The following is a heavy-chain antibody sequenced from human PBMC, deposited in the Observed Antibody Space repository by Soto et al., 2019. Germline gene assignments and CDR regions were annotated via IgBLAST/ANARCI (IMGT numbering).Heavy chain of an antibody. CDR1: GYTLTELS. Sequence: ASVKVSCKVSGYTLTELSMRWVRQAPGKGLEWMGGFDPEDGETIYAQKFQGRVTMTEDTSTDTAYMELSSLRSEDTAVYYCAIPAAMDPYYYYGMDVWGQGTTVTVSS. CDR3: AIPAAMDPYYYYGMDV. J-gene: IGHJ6*02. D-gene: IGHD2-2*01. CDR2: FDPEDGET. V-gene: IGHV1-24*01.